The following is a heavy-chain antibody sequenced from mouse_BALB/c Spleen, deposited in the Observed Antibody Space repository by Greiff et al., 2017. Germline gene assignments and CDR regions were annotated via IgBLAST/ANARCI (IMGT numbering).Heavy chain of an antibody. CDR3: AREEGYLYAMDY. V-gene: IGHV5-6*02. Sequence: DVKLVESGGDLVKPGGSLKLSCAASGFTFSSYGMSWVRQTPDKRLEWVATISSGGSYTYYPDSVKGRFTISRDNAKNTLYLQMSSLKSEDTAMYYCAREEGYLYAMDYWGQGTSVTVSS. CDR2: ISSGGSYT. J-gene: IGHJ4*01. D-gene: IGHD2-2*01. CDR1: GFTFSSYG.